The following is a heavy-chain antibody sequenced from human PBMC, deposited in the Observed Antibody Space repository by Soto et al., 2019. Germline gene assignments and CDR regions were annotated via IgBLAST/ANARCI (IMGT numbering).Heavy chain of an antibody. CDR2: IKRDGSEK. D-gene: IGHD4-17*01. Sequence: EVQLVESGGGLVQPGGSLRLSCAASEFMFGSYWMTWVRHAPGKGLEWVANIKRDGSEKFYVDSVKGRFTISRDNADNSLFLHMNSLRAEDTAIYYCARVRANDYEIDYWGQGALVTVS. CDR3: ARVRANDYEIDY. V-gene: IGHV3-7*03. J-gene: IGHJ4*02. CDR1: EFMFGSYW.